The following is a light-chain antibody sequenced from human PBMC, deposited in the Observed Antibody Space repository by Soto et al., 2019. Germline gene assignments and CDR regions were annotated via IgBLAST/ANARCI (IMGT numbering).Light chain of an antibody. CDR2: QAS. V-gene: IGKV1-5*03. Sequence: DIQMPQSPSTLSASAGDRDTITCRASQSISDLLAWYQQKPGKAPQLLIYQASSFTSGLPSRLSGSGSGTKSTLTTSSLQPDDFANYYCQQYNGYWTCGQGTKGEIK. J-gene: IGKJ1*01. CDR3: QQYNGYWT. CDR1: QSISDL.